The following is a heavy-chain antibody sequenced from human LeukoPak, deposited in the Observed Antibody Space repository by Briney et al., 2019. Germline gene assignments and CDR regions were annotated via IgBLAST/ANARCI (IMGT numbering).Heavy chain of an antibody. Sequence: SETLSLTCAVYGGSFSGYYWSWIRQPPGKGLEWIGEINHSGSTNYNPSLKSRVTISVDTSKNHFSPKLSSVTAADTAVYYCARGRVASGSYYTYRRTDDFDIWGQGTMVTVSS. CDR3: ARGRVASGSYYTYRRTDDFDI. J-gene: IGHJ3*02. CDR1: GGSFSGYY. CDR2: INHSGST. V-gene: IGHV4-34*01. D-gene: IGHD1-26*01.